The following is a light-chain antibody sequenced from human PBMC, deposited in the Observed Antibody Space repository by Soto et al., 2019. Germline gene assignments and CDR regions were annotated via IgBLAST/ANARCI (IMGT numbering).Light chain of an antibody. J-gene: IGKJ4*01. CDR3: RQALQTPLT. V-gene: IGKV2-28*01. Sequence: EIVMTQSPLSLPVTPGEPASISCRSSASLLHSNGYNCLDWYVQKPGQSPRLLIYFGSYRASGVPDRFSGSGSGTDFTLKISRVEAEDVGVYYCRQALQTPLTFGGGTKVEIK. CDR2: FGS. CDR1: ASLLHSNGYNC.